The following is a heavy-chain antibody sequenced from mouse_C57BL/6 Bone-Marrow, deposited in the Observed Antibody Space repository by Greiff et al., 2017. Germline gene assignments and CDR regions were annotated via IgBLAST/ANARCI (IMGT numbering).Heavy chain of an antibody. Sequence: VKLQQPGAELVKPGASVKMSCKASGYTFTSYWITWVKQRPGPGLEWIGDIYPGSGSTNYNEKFKSKATRTVDTSSSTAYMQLSSLTYEDSAVYYCARDELGHEYYFDYWGQVTTLTVSS. J-gene: IGHJ2*01. CDR2: IYPGSGST. V-gene: IGHV1-55*01. CDR3: ARDELGHEYYFDY. D-gene: IGHD4-1*01. CDR1: GYTFTSYW.